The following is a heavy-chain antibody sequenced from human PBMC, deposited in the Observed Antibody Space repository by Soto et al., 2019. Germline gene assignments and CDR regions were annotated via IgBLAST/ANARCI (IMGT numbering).Heavy chain of an antibody. D-gene: IGHD3-16*02. CDR2: INHSGST. J-gene: IGHJ2*01. CDR3: FQAEDGIRGYRSVSAFLLNRSSDL. Sequence: GKGLEWIGEINHSGSTNYNPSLKSRVTISVHTSKNQFSLKRSSVTAADTAVYFFFQAEDGIRGYRSVSAFLLNRSSDL. V-gene: IGHV4-34*01.